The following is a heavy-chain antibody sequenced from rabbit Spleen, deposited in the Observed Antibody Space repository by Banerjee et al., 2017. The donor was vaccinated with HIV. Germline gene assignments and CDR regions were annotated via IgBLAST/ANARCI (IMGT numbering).Heavy chain of an antibody. CDR2: VHAGNSGNT. J-gene: IGHJ4*01. CDR3: ARGDSGSGWGIVSFYVTL. V-gene: IGHV1S45*01. D-gene: IGHD4-1*01. CDR1: GFSFSSSYD. Sequence: QEQLVESGGGLVQPEGSLTLTCTASGFSFSSSYDMCWVRQAPGKGLEWIACVHAGNSGNTYYATWAKGRFTISKTSSNTVTLQMTSLTVADTATYFCARGDSGSGWGIVSFYVTLWGPGTLVTVS.